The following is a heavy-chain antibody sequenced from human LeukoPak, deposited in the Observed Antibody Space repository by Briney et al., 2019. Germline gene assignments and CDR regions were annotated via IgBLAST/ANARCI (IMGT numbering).Heavy chain of an antibody. CDR1: GHTVTGDY. V-gene: IGHV1-2*02. CDR3: EREELIQPHYALDV. D-gene: IGHD1-26*01. J-gene: IGHJ6*02. CDR2: INPKSGGT. Sequence: ASVKVSCKASGHTVTGDYMHWVRQAPGQGLECMGCINPKSGGTNSAQKFQGSVTMTWDTPISTAYMELSRLRSDDTAVYYCEREELIQPHYALDVWGQGTTVTVSS.